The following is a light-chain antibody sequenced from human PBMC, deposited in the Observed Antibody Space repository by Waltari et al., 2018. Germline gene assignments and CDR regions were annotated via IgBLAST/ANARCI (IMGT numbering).Light chain of an antibody. CDR1: QSVNNN. J-gene: IGKJ4*01. Sequence: IVMTQSPATLSVSPGERATLSCRASQSVNNNLAWYQQKPGQAPRLLIYGASTRATGIAVRFSASGSGTEFTLTISSLQSEDFAVYYCQQYIQWPLTFGGGSKVGIK. CDR3: QQYIQWPLT. V-gene: IGKV3-15*01. CDR2: GAS.